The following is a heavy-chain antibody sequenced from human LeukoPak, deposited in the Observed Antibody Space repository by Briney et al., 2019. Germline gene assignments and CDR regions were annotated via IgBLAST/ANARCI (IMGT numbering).Heavy chain of an antibody. J-gene: IGHJ4*02. CDR3: ARGAGVFDY. Sequence: GGSLRLSCLDSGFTFSSYWMSWVRQAPGKGLEWVANMKQDGREKYYVDSVKGRFTISRDNGKNSLYLQMNSLRVEDTAVYFCARGAGVFDYWGQGTLVTVSS. V-gene: IGHV3-7*01. D-gene: IGHD3-10*01. CDR2: MKQDGREK. CDR1: GFTFSSYW.